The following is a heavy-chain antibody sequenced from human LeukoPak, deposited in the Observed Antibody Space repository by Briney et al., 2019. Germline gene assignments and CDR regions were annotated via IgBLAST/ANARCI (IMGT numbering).Heavy chain of an antibody. V-gene: IGHV3-30*04. CDR3: ARSVVVVAASVDY. J-gene: IGHJ4*02. CDR1: GFTFSSYA. Sequence: GRSLRLSCAASGFTFSSYAMHWVRQAPGKGLEWVAVISYDGSNKYYADSVKGRFTISRDNSKNTLYLQMNSLRAEDTAVYYCARSVVVVAASVDYWGQGTLVTVS. CDR2: ISYDGSNK. D-gene: IGHD2-15*01.